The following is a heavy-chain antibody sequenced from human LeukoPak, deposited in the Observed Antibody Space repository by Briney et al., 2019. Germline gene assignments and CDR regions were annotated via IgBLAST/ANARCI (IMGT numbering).Heavy chain of an antibody. Sequence: GGSLRLSCAASGFTFSGSAMHWVRQASGKGLEWVDRIRSKANSYATAYAASVKGRFTISRDDSKNTAYLQMNSLKTEDTVVYYCTSLTTVTPPFDYWGQGTLVTVSS. D-gene: IGHD4-17*01. J-gene: IGHJ4*02. V-gene: IGHV3-73*01. CDR2: IRSKANSYAT. CDR3: TSLTTVTPPFDY. CDR1: GFTFSGSA.